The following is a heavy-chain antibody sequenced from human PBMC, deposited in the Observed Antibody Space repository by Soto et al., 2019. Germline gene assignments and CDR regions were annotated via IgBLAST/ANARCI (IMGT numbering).Heavy chain of an antibody. J-gene: IGHJ5*02. CDR1: GFTVSSNY. V-gene: IGHV3-66*01. D-gene: IGHD3-3*02. CDR2: IYSGGST. Sequence: GGSLRLSCAASGFTVSSNYMSWVRQAPGKGLEWVSVIYSGGSTYYADSVKGRFTISRDNSKNTLYLQMNSLRAEDTAVYYCARVGAFWNWFDPWGQGTLVTVSS. CDR3: ARVGAFWNWFDP.